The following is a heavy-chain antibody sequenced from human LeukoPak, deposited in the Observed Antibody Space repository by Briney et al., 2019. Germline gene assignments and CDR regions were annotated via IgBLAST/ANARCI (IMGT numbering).Heavy chain of an antibody. CDR3: AAKSGDCSGTTCYTFDF. J-gene: IGHJ4*02. Sequence: GGSLRLSCAASAFTFSNYAVSWVRQAPGKGLEGVSGISGSGGSTDYADSVKGRFTISRDNSKNTLYLQMNSLRAEDTAVYYCAAKSGDCSGTTCYTFDFWGQGTLVTVSS. D-gene: IGHD2-2*02. CDR1: AFTFSNYA. CDR2: ISGSGGST. V-gene: IGHV3-23*01.